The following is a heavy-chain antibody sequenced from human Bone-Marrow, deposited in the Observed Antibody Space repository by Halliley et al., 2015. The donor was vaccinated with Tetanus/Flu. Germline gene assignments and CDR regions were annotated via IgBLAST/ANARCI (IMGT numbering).Heavy chain of an antibody. D-gene: IGHD2-15*01. CDR2: IFYSGSA. J-gene: IGHJ4*02. V-gene: IGHV4-59*01. Sequence: WIGYIFYSGSASYPPPLKGRVTMSGDPSKNQFSLKLNSVPAADTAVYYCVSRSGGGLFDYRGPGTLVTVSS. CDR3: VSRSGGGLFDY.